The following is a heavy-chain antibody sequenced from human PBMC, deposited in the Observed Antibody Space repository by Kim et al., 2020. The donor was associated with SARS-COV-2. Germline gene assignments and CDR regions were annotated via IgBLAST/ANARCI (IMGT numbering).Heavy chain of an antibody. CDR2: IRSKADGGTA. D-gene: IGHD2-21*01. V-gene: IGHV3-15*01. J-gene: IGHJ4*02. CDR3: TTDYERIGGLCDGETCYPASL. Sequence: GGSLRLSCAASGFTFTKVWLSWVRQAPGEGLEWVGRIRSKADGGTADYAAPVKGRFTISRDDSKNTLYLQMNGLRAEDTAFYHCTTDYERIGGLCDGETCYPASLWGQGTLVTVSS. CDR1: GFTFTKVW.